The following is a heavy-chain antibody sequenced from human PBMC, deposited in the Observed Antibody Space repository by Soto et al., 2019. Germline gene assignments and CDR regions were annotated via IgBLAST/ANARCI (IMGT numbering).Heavy chain of an antibody. CDR1: GFTFSSYA. CDR3: AKGFGDYVAFDI. J-gene: IGHJ3*02. D-gene: IGHD4-17*01. CDR2: ISGSGGST. V-gene: IGHV3-23*01. Sequence: AGGSLSLSCAASGFTFSSYAMSWVRQAPGKGLEWVSAISGSGGSTYYADSVKGRFTISRDNSKNTLYLQMNSLRAEDTAVYYCAKGFGDYVAFDIWGQGTMVTVSS.